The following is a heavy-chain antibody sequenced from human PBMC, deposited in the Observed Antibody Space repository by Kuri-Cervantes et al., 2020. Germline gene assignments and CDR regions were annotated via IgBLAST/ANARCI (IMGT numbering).Heavy chain of an antibody. J-gene: IGHJ4*02. CDR1: GYTFTSYG. Sequence: PSVKVSCKASGYTFTSYGISWVRQAPGQGLEWMGWISAYNGNTNYAQELQGRVTMTTDTSTSTAYMELRSLRSDDTAVYYCVIARYFDWAPHYFDYWGQGTLVTVSS. CDR2: ISAYNGNT. CDR3: VIARYFDWAPHYFDY. V-gene: IGHV1-18*01. D-gene: IGHD3-9*01.